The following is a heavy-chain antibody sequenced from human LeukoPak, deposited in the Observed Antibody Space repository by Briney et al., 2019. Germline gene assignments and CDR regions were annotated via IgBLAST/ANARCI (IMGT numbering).Heavy chain of an antibody. Sequence: SETLYLSWAVPGASLSGHLWSWILKSPGRGLESIGKINYSGSADYNPLFKSRVTISMETSKDQFSLKLSPVTAADTAVYSCASFFFQAEDGIRYYNGLALWGKGTTVTVSS. V-gene: IGHV4-34*01. CDR2: INYSGSA. CDR3: ASFFFQAEDGIRYYNGLAL. CDR1: GASLSGHL. D-gene: IGHD3-9*01. J-gene: IGHJ6*04.